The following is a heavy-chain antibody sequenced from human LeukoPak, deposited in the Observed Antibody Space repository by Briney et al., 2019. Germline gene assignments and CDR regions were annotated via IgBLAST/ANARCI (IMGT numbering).Heavy chain of an antibody. Sequence: GRSLRLSCAASGFTFSSYGMHWVRQAPGKGLEWVAAISYDGSKEYYADSVKGRFTISRDSSKNTLYLQMNSLRAEDTAVYYCAKDLRAIYDVLTGYLDAFDLWGQGTMVTVSS. D-gene: IGHD3-9*01. CDR2: ISYDGSKE. J-gene: IGHJ3*01. V-gene: IGHV3-30*18. CDR3: AKDLRAIYDVLTGYLDAFDL. CDR1: GFTFSSYG.